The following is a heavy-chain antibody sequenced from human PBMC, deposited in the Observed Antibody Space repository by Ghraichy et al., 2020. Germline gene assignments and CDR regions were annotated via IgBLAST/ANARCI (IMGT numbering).Heavy chain of an antibody. Sequence: ASVKVSCKASGYTFTGYYMHWVRQAPGQGLEWMGWINPNSGGTNYAQKFQGRVTMTRDTSISTAYMELSRLRSDDTAVYYCARAWVGATPHRFDPWGQGTLVTVSS. CDR2: INPNSGGT. D-gene: IGHD1-26*01. CDR1: GYTFTGYY. V-gene: IGHV1-2*02. J-gene: IGHJ5*02. CDR3: ARAWVGATPHRFDP.